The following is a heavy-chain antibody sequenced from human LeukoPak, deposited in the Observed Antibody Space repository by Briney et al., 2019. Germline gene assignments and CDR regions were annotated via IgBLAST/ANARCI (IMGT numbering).Heavy chain of an antibody. CDR3: AETSYYYYGMDV. V-gene: IGHV1-18*01. Sequence: ASVKVSCTASGYTFTSYGISWVRQAPGQGLEWMGWISAYNGNTNYAQKLQGRVTMTTDTSTSTAYMELRSLRSDDTAVYYCAETSYYYYGMDVWGQGTTVTVSS. CDR1: GYTFTSYG. CDR2: ISAYNGNT. J-gene: IGHJ6*02.